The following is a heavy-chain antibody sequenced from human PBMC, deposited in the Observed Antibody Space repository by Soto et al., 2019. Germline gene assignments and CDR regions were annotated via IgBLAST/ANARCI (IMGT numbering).Heavy chain of an antibody. CDR3: ARRPVKADYYDSSGYPSNWYFDL. D-gene: IGHD3-22*01. J-gene: IGHJ2*01. Sequence: SCQASGDTFTGYYMHWVRQAPGQGLEWMGWINPNSGGTNYAQKFQGWVTITKDTSKNQMVLTMTNMDPVDTATYYCARRPVKADYYDSSGYPSNWYFDLWGRGTLVTVS. CDR2: INPNSGGT. V-gene: IGHV1-2*04. CDR1: GDTFTGYY.